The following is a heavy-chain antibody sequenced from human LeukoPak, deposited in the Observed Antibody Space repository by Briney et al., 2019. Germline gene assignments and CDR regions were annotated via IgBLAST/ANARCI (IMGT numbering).Heavy chain of an antibody. Sequence: SETLSLTCTVSGGSISSGDYYWSWIRQPPGKGLEWIGYIYYSGSTNYNPSLKSRVTISVDTSKNQFSLKLSSVTAADTAVYYCARGSPTNFDWLFDYWGQGTLVTVSS. V-gene: IGHV4-61*08. CDR2: IYYSGST. J-gene: IGHJ4*02. D-gene: IGHD3-9*01. CDR1: GGSISSGDYY. CDR3: ARGSPTNFDWLFDY.